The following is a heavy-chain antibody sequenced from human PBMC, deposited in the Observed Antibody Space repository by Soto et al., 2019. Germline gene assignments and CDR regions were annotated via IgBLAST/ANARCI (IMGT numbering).Heavy chain of an antibody. V-gene: IGHV3-11*01. CDR1: GIIFSDYY. J-gene: IGHJ4*02. CDR3: VRGEYHDFWGAFYGSY. D-gene: IGHD3-3*01. CDR2: ISNSGSSI. Sequence: QVQLMESGGGLVKPGGSLRLSCKTSGIIFSDYYMGWVRQAPGKGLEWISDISNSGSSIYYAESVKGRFTISRDNAKISLYLQMSSLTGEDTSVYYCVRGEYHDFWGAFYGSYWGQGTLVTVSS.